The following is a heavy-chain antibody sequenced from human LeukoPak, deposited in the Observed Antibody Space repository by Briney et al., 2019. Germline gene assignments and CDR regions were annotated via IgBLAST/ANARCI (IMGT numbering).Heavy chain of an antibody. D-gene: IGHD3-3*01. CDR2: IYYSGSS. CDR1: GGSISSSSYY. Sequence: SETPPLTCTVSGGSISSSSYYWGWIRQPPGKGLEWIGSIYYSGSSYYNPSLKSRVTISVDTSKTQFSLKLFSVTAADTAVYYCARPWSAGRTADDYWGQGTLVTVSS. CDR3: ARPWSAGRTADDY. V-gene: IGHV4-39*07. J-gene: IGHJ4*02.